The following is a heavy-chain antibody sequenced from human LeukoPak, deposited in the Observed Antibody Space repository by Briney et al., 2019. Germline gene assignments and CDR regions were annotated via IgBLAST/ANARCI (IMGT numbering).Heavy chain of an antibody. J-gene: IGHJ4*02. CDR1: GFTFSSYA. CDR3: ARDTYSSGLYYFDY. Sequence: GGSLRLSCAASGFTFSSYAMHWVRQAPGKGLEWVAVISYDGSNKYYADSMKGRFTISRDNSKNTLYLQMNSLRAEDTAVYYCARDTYSSGLYYFDYWGQGTLVTVSS. V-gene: IGHV3-30-3*01. CDR2: ISYDGSNK. D-gene: IGHD6-19*01.